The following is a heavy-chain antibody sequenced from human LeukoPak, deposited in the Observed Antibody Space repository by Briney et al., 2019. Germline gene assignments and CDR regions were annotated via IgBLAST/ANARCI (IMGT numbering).Heavy chain of an antibody. Sequence: PSETLSLTCAVYGGSFSGYYWSWIRQPPGKGLEWIGEISHSGSTNYNPSLKSRVTISVDTSKNQFSLKLSSVTAADTAVYYCARTAYSSGWYGNYWGQGTLVTVSS. CDR3: ARTAYSSGWYGNY. CDR1: GGSFSGYY. D-gene: IGHD6-19*01. J-gene: IGHJ4*02. CDR2: ISHSGST. V-gene: IGHV4-34*01.